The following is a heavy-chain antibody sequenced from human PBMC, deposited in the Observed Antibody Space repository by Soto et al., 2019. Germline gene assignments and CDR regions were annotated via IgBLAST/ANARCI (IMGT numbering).Heavy chain of an antibody. CDR2: SSHSGST. CDR1: GGSFSGYY. CDR3: ARAYYYVWGTYRLDY. D-gene: IGHD3-16*02. Sequence: QVQLQQWGAGLLKPSETLSLTCAVYGGSFSGYYWSWIRQPPGKGLEWIGESSHSGSTKYNPSLKSRVPISVDTAKNQFSLKLSSVTAADTAVYYCARAYYYVWGTYRLDYWGQGTLVTVSS. J-gene: IGHJ4*02. V-gene: IGHV4-34*01.